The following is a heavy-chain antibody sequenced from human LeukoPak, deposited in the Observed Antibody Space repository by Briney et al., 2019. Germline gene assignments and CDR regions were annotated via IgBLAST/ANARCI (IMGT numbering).Heavy chain of an antibody. CDR1: GFTFSSYA. D-gene: IGHD3-3*01. CDR3: AREHYDFWSGYSLYYYYYYYMDV. Sequence: GESLRLSCAASGFTFSSYAMHWVRQAPGKGLEWVAVISYDGSNKYYADSVKGRFTISRDNSKNTLYLQMNSLRAEDTAVYYCAREHYDFWSGYSLYYYYYYYMDVWAKGPRSPSP. CDR2: ISYDGSNK. V-gene: IGHV3-30*04. J-gene: IGHJ6*03.